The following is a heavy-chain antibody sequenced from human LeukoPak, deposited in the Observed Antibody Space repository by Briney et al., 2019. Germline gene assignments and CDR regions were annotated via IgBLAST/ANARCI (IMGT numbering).Heavy chain of an antibody. CDR3: ARVNYYYGSGSSFDY. CDR1: GYTFTSYY. J-gene: IGHJ4*02. V-gene: IGHV1-46*01. D-gene: IGHD3-10*01. Sequence: ASVKVSCKASGYTFTSYYMHWVRQAPGQGLEWMGIINPSGGSTSYAQKFQGRVTMTRDTSTSTVYMELSSLRFEDTAVYYCARVNYYYGSGSSFDYWGQGTLVTVSS. CDR2: INPSGGST.